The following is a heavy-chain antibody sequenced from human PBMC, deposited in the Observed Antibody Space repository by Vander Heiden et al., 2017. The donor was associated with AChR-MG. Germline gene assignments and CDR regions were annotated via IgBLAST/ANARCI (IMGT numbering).Heavy chain of an antibody. CDR1: GFTFSSSG. V-gene: IGHV3-30*02. D-gene: IGHD6-6*01. CDR2: IRYDGSNK. J-gene: IGHJ6*02. Sequence: QVQLVESGGGVVQPGGSLRLSCAASGFTFSSSGVHWVRQAPGKGLEWVAFIRYDGSNKYYADSVKGRFTISRDNSKNTLYLQMNSLRAEDTAVYYCAKEHGSSKFYYYYYGMDVWGQGTTVTVSS. CDR3: AKEHGSSKFYYYYYGMDV.